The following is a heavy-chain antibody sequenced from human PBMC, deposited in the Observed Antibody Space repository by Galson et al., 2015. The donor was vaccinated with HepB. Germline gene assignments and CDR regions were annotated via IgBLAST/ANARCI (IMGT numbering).Heavy chain of an antibody. CDR2: IYYSGST. J-gene: IGHJ4*02. V-gene: IGHV4-39*01. CDR3: ARAILPTLTAGRYVGY. Sequence: ETLSLTCTVSGGSISSSSYNWGWIRQPPGKGLEWIGSIYYSGSTYYNPSLKSRVAISVDTSKNQFSLKLSSVTAADTAVYYCARAILPTLTAGRYVGYWGQGTLVTVSS. CDR1: GGSISSSSYN. D-gene: IGHD4-17*01.